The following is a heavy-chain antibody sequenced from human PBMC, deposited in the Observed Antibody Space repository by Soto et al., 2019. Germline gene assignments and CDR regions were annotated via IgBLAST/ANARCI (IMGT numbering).Heavy chain of an antibody. Sequence: QVQLVESGGGVVQPGRSLRLSCETSGFTFMTYGMHWVRQAPGKGLEWVAVIWYDGRNAFYEESVKGRFTISRDNSKNTLYLQMNSLRAEDTAVYYCARDDDYVWGDYRAIDYWGQGTLVTVSS. CDR2: IWYDGRNA. D-gene: IGHD3-16*02. J-gene: IGHJ4*02. V-gene: IGHV3-33*01. CDR3: ARDDDYVWGDYRAIDY. CDR1: GFTFMTYG.